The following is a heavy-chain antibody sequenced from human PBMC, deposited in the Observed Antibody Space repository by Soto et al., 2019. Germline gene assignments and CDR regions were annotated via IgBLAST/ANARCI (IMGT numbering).Heavy chain of an antibody. CDR1: GGSISSYY. J-gene: IGHJ5*02. V-gene: IGHV4-59*01. CDR3: ARAVYDSRGYYYVECFDP. CDR2: IYYSGST. D-gene: IGHD3-22*01. Sequence: PSETLSLTCTVSGGSISSYYWSWIRQPPGKGLEWIGYIYYSGSTTYNPSLKSRVTISVDTSKNQYSLNLSSVTAADTAVYYCARAVYDSRGYYYVECFDPWGQGTLVTVSS.